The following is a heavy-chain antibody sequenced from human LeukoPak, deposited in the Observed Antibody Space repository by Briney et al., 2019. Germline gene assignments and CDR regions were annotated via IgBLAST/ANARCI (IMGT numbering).Heavy chain of an antibody. V-gene: IGHV3-30-3*01. CDR2: ISYDGSNK. CDR1: GFTFSSYA. Sequence: GRSLRLSCAASGFTFSSYAMHWVRQAPGKGLEWVAVISYDGSNKYYADSVKGRFTISRDNSKNTLYLQMNSLRAEDTAVYYCARGVYTAMVPFLNWIDPRGQGTLVTVSS. J-gene: IGHJ5*02. CDR3: ARGVYTAMVPFLNWIDP. D-gene: IGHD5-18*01.